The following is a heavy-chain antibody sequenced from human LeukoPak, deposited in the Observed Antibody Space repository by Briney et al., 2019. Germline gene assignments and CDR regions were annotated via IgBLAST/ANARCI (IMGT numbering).Heavy chain of an antibody. CDR2: IYYSGST. V-gene: IGHV4-39*01. CDR1: GGSISSSSYY. D-gene: IGHD6-13*01. J-gene: IGHJ4*02. CDR3: ARLGSSAPLYYFDY. Sequence: SETLSLTCTVSGGSISSSSYYWVWIRQPPGKGLEWIGNIYYSGSTYYNPSLKSRVTISADTSKNLFSLKLSSVTAADSAMYYCARLGSSAPLYYFDYWGQGTLVTVSS.